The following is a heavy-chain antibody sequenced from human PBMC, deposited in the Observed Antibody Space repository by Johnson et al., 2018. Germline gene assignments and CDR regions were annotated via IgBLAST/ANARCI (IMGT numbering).Heavy chain of an antibody. J-gene: IGHJ1*01. CDR2: VYYTGTT. D-gene: IGHD3-3*01. CDR3: ARHWRY. Sequence: QVQLQESGPGLVKPSETLSLTCTVSGGSISSNYWVWIRQPPGKGLEWLGSVYYTGTTYYNPSLKSRVTISVDTSKNQFSLRRSSVTAEDTAVYYCARHWRYWGQGTLVTVSS. CDR1: GGSISSNY. V-gene: IGHV4-39*01.